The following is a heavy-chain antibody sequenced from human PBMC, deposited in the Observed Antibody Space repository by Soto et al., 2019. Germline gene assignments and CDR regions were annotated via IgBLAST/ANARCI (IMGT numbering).Heavy chain of an antibody. CDR2: ISGSGGST. CDR3: AKDLGSSTVGGGMTTVPHGVFDI. D-gene: IGHD4-17*01. CDR1: GFTFSSYA. V-gene: IGHV3-23*01. Sequence: PGGSLRLSCAASGFTFSSYAMSWVRQAPGKGLEWVSGISGSGGSTYYADSVKGRFTISRDNSKNTLYLQMNSLRGEDTAVYYCAKDLGSSTVGGGMTTVPHGVFDIWGQGTMVTVAS. J-gene: IGHJ3*02.